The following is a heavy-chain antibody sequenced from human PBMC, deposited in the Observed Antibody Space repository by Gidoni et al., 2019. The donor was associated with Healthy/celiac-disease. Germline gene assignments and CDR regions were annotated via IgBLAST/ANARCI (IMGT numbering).Heavy chain of an antibody. D-gene: IGHD5-18*01. J-gene: IGHJ6*03. CDR3: ARVDTAMVPHYYMDV. V-gene: IGHV3-11*06. CDR1: GFTLRHYY. Sequence: QVQLDASGGGLVKPGGSLRLSCAASGFTLRHYYMSWIRKAPGKGLEWFSYISSRSSYTNYADSVKGRFTISRDNAKNSLYLQMNSLRAEDTAVYYCARVDTAMVPHYYMDVWGKGTTVTVSS. CDR2: ISSRSSYT.